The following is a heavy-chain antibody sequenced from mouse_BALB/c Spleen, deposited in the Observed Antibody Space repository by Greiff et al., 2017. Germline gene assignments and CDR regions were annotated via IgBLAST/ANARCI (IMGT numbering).Heavy chain of an antibody. CDR1: GYTFSSYW. CDR3: ARCGNYVGFAY. CDR2: ILPGSGST. D-gene: IGHD2-1*01. J-gene: IGHJ3*01. Sequence: VKLQESGAELMKPGASVKISCKATGYTFSSYWIEWVKQRPGHGLEWIGEILPGSGSTNYNEKFKGKATFTADTSSNTAYMQLSSLTSEDSAVYYCARCGNYVGFAYWGQGTLVTVSA. V-gene: IGHV1-9*01.